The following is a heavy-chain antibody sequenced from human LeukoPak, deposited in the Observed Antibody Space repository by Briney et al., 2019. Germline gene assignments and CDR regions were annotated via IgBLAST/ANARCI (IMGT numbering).Heavy chain of an antibody. J-gene: IGHJ4*02. D-gene: IGHD5-12*01. V-gene: IGHV4-59*11. CDR3: ARTLGSGYDPYFDY. Sequence: SETLSLTCTVSGGSTSGRYWSWIRQPPGKGLEWIGYIYYSGSTNYNPSLKSRVTISVDTSKMQFSLKLSPVTAADTAVYYCARTLGSGYDPYFDYWGQGTLVTVSS. CDR2: IYYSGST. CDR1: GGSTSGRY.